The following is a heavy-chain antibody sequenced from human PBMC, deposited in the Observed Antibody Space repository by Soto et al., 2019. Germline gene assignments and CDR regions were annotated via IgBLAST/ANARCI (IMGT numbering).Heavy chain of an antibody. CDR1: GYTFTSYG. Sequence: QVQLVQSGAEVKKPGASVKVSRKASGYTFTSYGISWVRQAPGQGLEWMGWISAYNGNTNYAQKLQGRVTMTTDTSTSTAYMELRSLRSDDTAVYYCARPADSYGFSHWFDPWGQGTLVTVSS. D-gene: IGHD5-18*01. J-gene: IGHJ5*02. CDR3: ARPADSYGFSHWFDP. V-gene: IGHV1-18*01. CDR2: ISAYNGNT.